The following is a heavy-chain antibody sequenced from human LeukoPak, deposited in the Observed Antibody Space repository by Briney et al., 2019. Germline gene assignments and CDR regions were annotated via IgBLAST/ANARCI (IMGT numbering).Heavy chain of an antibody. CDR1: GYNFSGYW. D-gene: IGHD2-2*01. CDR2: IYPADSDT. V-gene: IGHV5-51*01. Sequence: GESLKISCKGSGYNFSGYWIAWVRQMAGKGLEWMGIIYPADSDTRYSPSFQGQVTMSADKSINTAYLQWSSLKASDTAMYYCARRQGCSSTSCPPDYWGQGTLVTVSS. CDR3: ARRQGCSSTSCPPDY. J-gene: IGHJ4*02.